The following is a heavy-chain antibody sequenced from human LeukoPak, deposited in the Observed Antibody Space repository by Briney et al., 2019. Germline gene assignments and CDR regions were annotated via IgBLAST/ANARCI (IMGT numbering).Heavy chain of an antibody. CDR3: AISGYCSRTSCYRADY. Sequence: SETLSLTCAVYGGSFSGYYWSWIRQPPGKGLEWIGEINHSGSTNYNLSLKSRVTISVDTSKNQFSLKLSSVTAADTAVYYCAISGYCSRTSCYRADYWGQGTLVTVSS. V-gene: IGHV4-34*01. CDR2: INHSGST. D-gene: IGHD2-2*02. CDR1: GGSFSGYY. J-gene: IGHJ4*02.